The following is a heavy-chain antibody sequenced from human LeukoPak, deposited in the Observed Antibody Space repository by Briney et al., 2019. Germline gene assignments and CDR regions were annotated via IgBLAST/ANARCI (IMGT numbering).Heavy chain of an antibody. D-gene: IGHD3-22*01. V-gene: IGHV1-18*01. CDR3: TRDWGAYDSSGYYRNFDY. CDR2: ISAYNGNR. Sequence: ASVTDSCKATGYTFTTYGFSGVRQARGQGLEGMGWISAYNGNRNYAQNLQGRVTMTTDTSTSTGYMELRSLRSDDTAVYYCTRDWGAYDSSGYYRNFDYWGQGPLVTVSS. J-gene: IGHJ4*02. CDR1: GYTFTTYG.